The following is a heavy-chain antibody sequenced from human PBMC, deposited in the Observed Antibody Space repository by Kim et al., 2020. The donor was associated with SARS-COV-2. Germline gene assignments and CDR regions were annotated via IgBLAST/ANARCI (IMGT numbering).Heavy chain of an antibody. CDR3: ARVIAYNQGSFDY. J-gene: IGHJ4*02. Sequence: GGSLRLSCAASGFTFSTYWMHWVRQAPGKGLVWVSRINGDGSSTSYADSVKGRFTISRDNAKNTVYLQMNSLRAEDTAVYYCARVIAYNQGSFDYWGQGTLVTVSS. V-gene: IGHV3-74*01. CDR2: INGDGSST. CDR1: GFTFSTYW. D-gene: IGHD2-21*01.